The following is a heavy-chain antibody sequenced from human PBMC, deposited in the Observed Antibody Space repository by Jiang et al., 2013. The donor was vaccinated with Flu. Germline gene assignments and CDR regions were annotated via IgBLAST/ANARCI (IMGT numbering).Heavy chain of an antibody. D-gene: IGHD1-26*01. CDR1: GFSLSSTGIR. CDR2: IDWDGDK. CDR3: ARQQRVAAPLDV. Sequence: KPTQTLTLTRTVSGFSLSSTGIRVSWVRQPPGKAPELLARIDWDGDKSFSPSLGARLAISQDTSKNQVVLTMTDMGPLDTDTYYCARQQRVAAPLDVWGPEPRSPS. J-gene: IGHJ6*02. V-gene: IGHV2-70*04.